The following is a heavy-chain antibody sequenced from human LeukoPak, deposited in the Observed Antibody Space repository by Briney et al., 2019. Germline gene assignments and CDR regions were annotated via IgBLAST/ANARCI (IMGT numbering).Heavy chain of an antibody. CDR3: ARDLDTAMDRGAFDI. D-gene: IGHD5-18*01. CDR2: TSHDGSNK. CDR1: GFTFRNYG. Sequence: GGSLRLSCAASGFTFRNYGMHWVRQAPGKGLEWVAVTSHDGSNKYYTDSVKGRFTISRDNAKNSLYLQMNSLRAEDTAVYYCARDLDTAMDRGAFDIWGQGTMVTVSS. J-gene: IGHJ3*02. V-gene: IGHV3-30*03.